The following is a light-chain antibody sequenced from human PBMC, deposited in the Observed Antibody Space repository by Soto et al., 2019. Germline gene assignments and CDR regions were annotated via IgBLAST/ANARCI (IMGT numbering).Light chain of an antibody. V-gene: IGKV3-20*01. CDR1: QSVSSGY. CDR2: GAS. CDR3: QQNSSSWWT. J-gene: IGKJ1*01. Sequence: VLPQIPGTLSLSPGERATLSCRASQSVSSGYLAWYQQRPDQAPRLLIYGASTRATGIPDRISGSASGTVFTPTSSMQEDDYSTEYCQQQNSSSWWTFGQGTKV.